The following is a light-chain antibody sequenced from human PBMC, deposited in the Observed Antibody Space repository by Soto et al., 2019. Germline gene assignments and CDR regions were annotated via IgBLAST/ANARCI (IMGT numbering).Light chain of an antibody. J-gene: IGKJ1*01. Sequence: AIQMTQSPSSLSASVGDRVTITCRASQDIRNELGWYQQKPGKAPRLLIYAASTLQSGVPSRFSGSGSGADFTLNISRLQPEDFASYYCLQDYRYPRTFGPGTKVEIK. CDR3: LQDYRYPRT. CDR1: QDIRNE. V-gene: IGKV1-6*02. CDR2: AAS.